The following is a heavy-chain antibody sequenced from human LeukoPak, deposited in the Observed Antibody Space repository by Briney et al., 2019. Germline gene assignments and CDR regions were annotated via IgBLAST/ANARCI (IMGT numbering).Heavy chain of an antibody. CDR3: AREEGDYSNYYFDY. CDR2: IYTSGST. CDR1: GGSISSYY. V-gene: IGHV4-4*07. J-gene: IGHJ4*02. D-gene: IGHD4-11*01. Sequence: SETLSLTCTVSGGSISSYYWSWIRQPAGKGLEWIGRIYTSGSTNYNPSLKSRVTMSVDTSKDQFSLKLSSVTAADTAVYYCAREEGDYSNYYFDYWGQGTLVTVSS.